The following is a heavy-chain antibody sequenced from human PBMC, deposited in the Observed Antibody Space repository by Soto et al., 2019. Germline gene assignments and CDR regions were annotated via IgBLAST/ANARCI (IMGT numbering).Heavy chain of an antibody. V-gene: IGHV4-30-4*01. D-gene: IGHD3-16*02. CDR1: GGSISSGDYY. CDR3: ARAVGDYVWGSYRRALDY. J-gene: IGHJ4*02. Sequence: SETLSLTCTVSGGSISSGDYYWSWIRQPPGKGLEWIGYIYYSGSTYYNPSLKSRVTISVDTSKNQFSLKLSSVTAADTAVYYCARAVGDYVWGSYRRALDYWGQGTLVTVSS. CDR2: IYYSGST.